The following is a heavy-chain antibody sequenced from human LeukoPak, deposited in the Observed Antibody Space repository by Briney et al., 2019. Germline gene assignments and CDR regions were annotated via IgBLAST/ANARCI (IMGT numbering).Heavy chain of an antibody. CDR3: ATATNLGYCSSTSCYNDY. CDR2: IYHSGST. D-gene: IGHD2-2*02. V-gene: IGHV4-30-2*01. J-gene: IGHJ4*02. CDR1: GGSISSGGYY. Sequence: SETLSLTCTVSGGSISSGGYYWSWIRQPPGKGLEWIGYIYHSGSTYYNPSLKSRVTISVDTSKNQFSLKLSSVTAADTAVYYCATATNLGYCSSTSCYNDYWGQGTLVTVSS.